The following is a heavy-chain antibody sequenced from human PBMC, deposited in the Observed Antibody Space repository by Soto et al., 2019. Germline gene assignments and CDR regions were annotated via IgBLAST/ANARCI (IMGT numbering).Heavy chain of an antibody. J-gene: IGHJ6*02. CDR2: TSGGYT. CDR1: GFTFSTYG. CDR3: AKALALAPATTVYAMDV. Sequence: EMQLLESGGGLIQPGGSLRLSCVASGFTFSTYGKSWVRQAPGKGLEWVSSTSGGYTYYADSVRGRFTISSDNSKNTVYLQMTRLRAGATALYYRAKALALAPATTVYAMDVWGQGTMVTVSS. D-gene: IGHD4-4*01. V-gene: IGHV3-23*01.